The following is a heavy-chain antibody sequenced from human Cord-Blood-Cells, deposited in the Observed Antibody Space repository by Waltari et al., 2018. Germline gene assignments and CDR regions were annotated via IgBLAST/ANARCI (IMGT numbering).Heavy chain of an antibody. J-gene: IGHJ6*02. V-gene: IGHV4-38-2*01. CDR1: GYSISSGYY. CDR3: ARAPTNAYYYYYGMDV. D-gene: IGHD2-2*01. Sequence: SGPGLVKPSETLSLTCAVSGYSISSGYYWGWIRQPPGKGLEWIGSIYHSGSTYSNPSLKSRVTISVDTSKDQFSLKLSSVTAADTAVYYCARAPTNAYYYYYGMDVWGQGTTVTVSS. CDR2: IYHSGST.